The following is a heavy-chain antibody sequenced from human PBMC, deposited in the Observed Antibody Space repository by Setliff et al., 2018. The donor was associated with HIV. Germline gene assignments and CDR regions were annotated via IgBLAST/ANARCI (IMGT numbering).Heavy chain of an antibody. CDR1: GFTFSGYS. CDR2: ISSSSSYI. V-gene: IGHV3-21*04. CDR3: ARDRFPQSNIFGAWYFDL. Sequence: PGGSLRLSCAASGFTFSGYSMNWVRQAPGKGLEWVSSISSSSSYIYYADSVRGRFTISRDNAKNSLYLQMNSLGAEDTAVYYCARDRFPQSNIFGAWYFDLWGRGTLVTVSS. J-gene: IGHJ2*01. D-gene: IGHD3-10*02.